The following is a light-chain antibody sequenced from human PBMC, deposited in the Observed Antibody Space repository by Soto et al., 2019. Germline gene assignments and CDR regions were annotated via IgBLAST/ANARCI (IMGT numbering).Light chain of an antibody. V-gene: IGLV7-43*01. CDR2: TTN. CDR1: TGAVTSGNY. J-gene: IGLJ3*02. CDR3: LLCYGGGHLV. Sequence: QAVVTQEPSLTVSPGGTVTLTCASSTGAVTSGNYPSWFQRTPGQAPRTLIYTTNDKHSWTPARFSGSLLGGRATLTLSGAQPEDEAEYSGLLCYGGGHLVFGGGTKLTVL.